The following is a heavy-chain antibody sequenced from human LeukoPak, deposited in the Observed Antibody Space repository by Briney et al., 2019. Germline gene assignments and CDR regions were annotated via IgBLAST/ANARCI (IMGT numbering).Heavy chain of an antibody. CDR2: IYHSGRT. J-gene: IGHJ4*02. Sequence: PSETLSLTCTVSGYSISSGYYWGWIRQPPGKGLEWIGSIYHSGRTYYNPSLKSRVTISVDTSKNQFSLKLSSVTAADTAVYYCARGRITFGGVIVDNYYFDYWGQGTLVTVSS. V-gene: IGHV4-38-2*02. CDR1: GYSISSGYY. CDR3: ARGRITFGGVIVDNYYFDY. D-gene: IGHD3-16*02.